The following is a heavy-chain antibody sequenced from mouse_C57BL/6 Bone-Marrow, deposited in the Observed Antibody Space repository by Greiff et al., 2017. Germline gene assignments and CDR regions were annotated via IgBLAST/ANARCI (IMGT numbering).Heavy chain of an antibody. D-gene: IGHD2-1*01. CDR3: ARPYYGNYWYFDV. Sequence: QVKLQQSGAEFVKPGGSVKMSCKASGYTFTSYWITWVQQRPGQGLEWIGDIYPGSGSTNYNEKFKSKATLTVDTSSSTAYMQLSSLTSQNSAVYYCARPYYGNYWYFDVGGTGTTVTVSS. J-gene: IGHJ1*03. CDR1: GYTFTSYW. V-gene: IGHV1-55*01. CDR2: IYPGSGST.